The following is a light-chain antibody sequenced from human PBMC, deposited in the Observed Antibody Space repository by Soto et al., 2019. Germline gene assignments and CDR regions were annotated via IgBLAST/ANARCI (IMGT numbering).Light chain of an antibody. CDR1: QRLTSSC. J-gene: IGKJ5*01. V-gene: IGKV3-20*01. CDR2: GAS. CDR3: QHACRSPRP. Sequence: FPTTLLVSQGERATLSCRASQRLTSSCLSWYQHKVGQAPRLHIYGASSSATGIPDRFSGSGSGTDFTLTISKQKPEDFTVYYCQHACRSPRPFGQGA.